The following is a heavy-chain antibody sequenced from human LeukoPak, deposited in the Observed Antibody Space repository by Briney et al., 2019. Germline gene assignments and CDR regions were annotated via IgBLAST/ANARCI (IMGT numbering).Heavy chain of an antibody. CDR1: GGSISSYY. CDR3: ARDEYYYDSSGYSDAFDI. J-gene: IGHJ3*02. V-gene: IGHV4-4*07. CDR2: IYTSGST. D-gene: IGHD3-22*01. Sequence: SETLSLTCTVSGGSISSYYWSWIRQPAGKGLEWIGRIYTSGSTNYNPSLKSRVTMSVDTSKNQFSLKLSSVTAADTAVFYCARDEYYYDSSGYSDAFDIWGQGTMVTVSS.